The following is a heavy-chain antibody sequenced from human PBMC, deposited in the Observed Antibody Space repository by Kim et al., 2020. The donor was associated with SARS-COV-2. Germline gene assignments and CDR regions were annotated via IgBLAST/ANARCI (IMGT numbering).Heavy chain of an antibody. CDR3: ARGGHYSHYGVDL. CDR2: INGDGSVT. D-gene: IGHD4-4*01. CDR1: GFTFRNYW. J-gene: IGHJ6*02. V-gene: IGHV3-74*01. Sequence: GGSLRLSCAASGFTFRNYWLHWVRQVPGKGLVWVSCINGDGSVTTYADSVQGRFTISRDCAKNTLYLQMNSLRAEDTAVYYCARGGHYSHYGVDLWGQGT.